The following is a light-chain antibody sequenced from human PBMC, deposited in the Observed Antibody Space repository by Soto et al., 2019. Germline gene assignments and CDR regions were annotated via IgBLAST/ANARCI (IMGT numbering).Light chain of an antibody. J-gene: IGKJ1*01. CDR3: QQSFKTWT. V-gene: IGKV1-39*01. CDR2: AAS. Sequence: IQVTQSPSSLCASVGDRATITCRASQNISNFLHWYQHKPGTAPTLLIYAASNLQSGVPSRFTGGGSGTEFTLTISNLQPEDLATYYCQQSFKTWTFGQGTKVDIK. CDR1: QNISNF.